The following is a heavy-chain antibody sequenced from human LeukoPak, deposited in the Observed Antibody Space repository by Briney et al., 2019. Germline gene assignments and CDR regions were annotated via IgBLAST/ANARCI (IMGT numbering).Heavy chain of an antibody. CDR3: ARRDGYCSSASCYADYYYGMDV. J-gene: IGHJ6*02. V-gene: IGHV5-51*01. CDR2: IYPGDSDT. CDR1: GYSFTSYW. D-gene: IGHD2-2*01. Sequence: GESLQISCKGSGYSFTSYWIGWVRQMPGKGLEWMGIIYPGDSDTTYSPSFQGQVTISADKSISTAYLQWSSLKASDTAMYYCARRDGYCSSASCYADYYYGMDVWGQGTTVTVSS.